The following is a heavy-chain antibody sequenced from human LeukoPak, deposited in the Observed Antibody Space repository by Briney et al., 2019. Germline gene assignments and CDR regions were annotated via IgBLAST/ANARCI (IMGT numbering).Heavy chain of an antibody. V-gene: IGHV3-23*01. CDR2: ISGSGGST. CDR3: AKDLVSRVAVAGHYYFDY. J-gene: IGHJ4*02. D-gene: IGHD6-19*01. Sequence: SGGSLRLSCAASGFTFSSYAMSWVRQAPGKGLEWVSAISGSGGSTYYADSAKGRFTISRDNSKNTLYLQMNSLRAEDTAVYYCAKDLVSRVAVAGHYYFDYWGQGTLVTVSS. CDR1: GFTFSSYA.